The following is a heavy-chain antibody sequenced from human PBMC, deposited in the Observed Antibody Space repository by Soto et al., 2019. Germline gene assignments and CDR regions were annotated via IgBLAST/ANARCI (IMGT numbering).Heavy chain of an antibody. D-gene: IGHD2-15*01. CDR1: GYTFTGYY. CDR3: ARGEAGGNWNYFDY. CDR2: INPNSGGT. J-gene: IGHJ4*02. V-gene: IGHV1-2*04. Sequence: GASVKVSCKASGYTFTGYYMHWVRQAPGQGLEWMGWINPNSGGTNYAQKFQGWVTMTRDTSISTAYMELSRLRSDDTAVYYCARGEAGGNWNYFDYWGKGTLVTVSS.